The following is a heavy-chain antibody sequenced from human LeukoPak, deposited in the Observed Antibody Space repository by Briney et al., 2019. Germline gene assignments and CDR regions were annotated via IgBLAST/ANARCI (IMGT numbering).Heavy chain of an antibody. Sequence: GGSLRLSCAASGFTFSSYAMSWVRQAPGKGLEWVSAISGSGGSTYYADSVKGRFTISRDNSKNTLYLQMNSLRAEDTAVYYCAKVCFFGGIPYYFDYWGQGTLVTVSS. CDR1: GFTFSSYA. V-gene: IGHV3-23*01. J-gene: IGHJ4*02. CDR3: AKVCFFGGIPYYFDY. CDR2: ISGSGGST. D-gene: IGHD2-15*01.